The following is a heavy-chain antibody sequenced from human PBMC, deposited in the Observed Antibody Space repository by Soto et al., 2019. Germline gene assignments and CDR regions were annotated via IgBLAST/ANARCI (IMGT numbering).Heavy chain of an antibody. J-gene: IGHJ4*02. Sequence: ASVKVSCKVSGYTLTELSMHWVRQARGQRLEWIGWIVVGSGNTNYAQKFQERVTITRDMSTSTAYMELSSLRSEDTAVYYCAAVSSHAPTHGLLWFGEVNFDYWGQGTLVTVSS. V-gene: IGHV1-58*02. CDR3: AAVSSHAPTHGLLWFGEVNFDY. D-gene: IGHD3-10*01. CDR2: IVVGSGNT. CDR1: GYTLTELS.